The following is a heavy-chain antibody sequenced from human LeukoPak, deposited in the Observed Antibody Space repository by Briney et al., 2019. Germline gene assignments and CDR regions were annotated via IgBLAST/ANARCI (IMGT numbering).Heavy chain of an antibody. CDR2: IYYSGSI. Sequence: SETLSLTCTVSGGSISRGTYYWGWIRQPPGKGLEWIGSIYYSGSIYYNPSLKSRLTISVDTSKNQFSLTVRSVTAADTAVYYCARDRAYHGDAFDIWGQGTMVTVSS. CDR1: GGSISRGTYY. D-gene: IGHD1-14*01. CDR3: ARDRAYHGDAFDI. V-gene: IGHV4-39*07. J-gene: IGHJ3*02.